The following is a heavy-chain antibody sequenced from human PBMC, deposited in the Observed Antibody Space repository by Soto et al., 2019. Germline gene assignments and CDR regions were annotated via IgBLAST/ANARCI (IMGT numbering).Heavy chain of an antibody. Sequence: QVQLQESGPGLVKPSETLSLTCTVSGGSISSYHWRWIRQSPGQGLEWIGYTSNSAPTIHNPSLKSRVTISADPSKNQFSPGLSSVTAADTAVYFCARQFRDVYNAVEYWGQGALVTVSS. CDR3: ARQFRDVYNAVEY. D-gene: IGHD1-1*01. V-gene: IGHV4-59*08. CDR1: GGSISSYH. CDR2: TSNSAPT. J-gene: IGHJ4*02.